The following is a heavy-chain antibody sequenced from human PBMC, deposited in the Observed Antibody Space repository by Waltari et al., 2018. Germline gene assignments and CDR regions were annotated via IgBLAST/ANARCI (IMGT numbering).Heavy chain of an antibody. CDR2: INPNSGGT. V-gene: IGHV1-2*02. CDR3: ARLKHYDSSGYYYFDY. Sequence: QVQLVQSGAEVKKPGASVKVSCKASGYTFTGYYMHWVRQAPGQGLEWMGWINPNSGGTTYAQKFQGRVTMTRDTSISTAYMELSRLRSDDTALYYCARLKHYDSSGYYYFDYWGQGTLVTVSS. J-gene: IGHJ4*02. D-gene: IGHD3-22*01. CDR1: GYTFTGYY.